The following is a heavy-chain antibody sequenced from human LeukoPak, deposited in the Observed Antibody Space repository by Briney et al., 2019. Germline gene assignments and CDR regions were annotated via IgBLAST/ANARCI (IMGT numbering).Heavy chain of an antibody. Sequence: GASVTVSCKASGGTFISYAISWVRQAPGQGLEWMGGIIPIFGTANYAQKFQGRVTITADESTSTAYMELSSLRSDDTAVYYCARVSGSYQRAYYFDYWGQGTLVTVSS. D-gene: IGHD1-26*01. CDR1: GGTFISYA. CDR3: ARVSGSYQRAYYFDY. CDR2: IIPIFGTA. V-gene: IGHV1-69*01. J-gene: IGHJ4*02.